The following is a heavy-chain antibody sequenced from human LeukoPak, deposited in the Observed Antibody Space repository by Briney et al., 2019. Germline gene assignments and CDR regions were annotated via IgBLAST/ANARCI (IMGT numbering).Heavy chain of an antibody. CDR3: ARGGWYLYNALDI. V-gene: IGHV3-74*01. CDR1: GFTFSTYA. CDR2: MDADGSNT. J-gene: IGHJ3*02. D-gene: IGHD6-19*01. Sequence: GGSLRLSCAASGFTFSTYAMHWVRQAPGKGLVWVSRMDADGSNTHYVDSVKGRFTISRDNAKDTLYLQMNSLRVEDTAVYYCARGGWYLYNALDIWGQGTLVTVSS.